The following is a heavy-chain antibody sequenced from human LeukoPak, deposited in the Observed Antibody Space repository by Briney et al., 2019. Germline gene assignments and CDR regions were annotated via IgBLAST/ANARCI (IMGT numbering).Heavy chain of an antibody. CDR3: ARGRTTVTNDFQH. V-gene: IGHV1-2*06. CDR1: GYTFTGYY. J-gene: IGHJ1*01. Sequence: ASVKVSCKTSGYTFTGYYMHWVRQAPGQGLEWMGRINPSSGGTNYAQKFQGRVTMTRDTSISTAYMELSRLTSDDTAVYYCARGRTTVTNDFQHWGQGTLATVSS. CDR2: INPSSGGT. D-gene: IGHD4-17*01.